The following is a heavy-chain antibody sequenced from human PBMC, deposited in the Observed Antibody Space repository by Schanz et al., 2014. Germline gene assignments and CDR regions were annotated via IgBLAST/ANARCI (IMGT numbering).Heavy chain of an antibody. J-gene: IGHJ4*02. CDR1: GYTFTDYG. CDR3: ARDFSAYVGNYVDY. CDR2: ISTSNGNT. D-gene: IGHD5-12*01. V-gene: IGHV1-18*01. Sequence: QVQLVQSGAEVKKPGASVKVSCKASGYTFTDYGVIWVRQAPGQGLEWMGWISTSNGNTNYAQKLQGRVTMTTDTSTSTAYMELRSLRFDDTAVYYCARDFSAYVGNYVDYWGQGTLVTVSS.